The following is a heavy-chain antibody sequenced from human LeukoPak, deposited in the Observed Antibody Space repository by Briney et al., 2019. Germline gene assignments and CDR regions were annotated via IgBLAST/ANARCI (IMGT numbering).Heavy chain of an antibody. Sequence: GASVKVSCKASGYTFTGYYIHWVRQAPGQGLEWMGWISPDSGVTNYAQKVQGRFTMTRDTAINTAYMEMTRLTSDDTAMFYCARALGDYYDTSVFQAYWGQGTLATV. CDR3: ARALGDYYDTSVFQAY. V-gene: IGHV1-2*02. CDR2: ISPDSGVT. J-gene: IGHJ4*02. CDR1: GYTFTGYY. D-gene: IGHD3-22*01.